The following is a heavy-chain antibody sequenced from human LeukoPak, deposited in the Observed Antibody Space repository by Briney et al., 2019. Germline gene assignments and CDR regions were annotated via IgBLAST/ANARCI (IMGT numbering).Heavy chain of an antibody. J-gene: IGHJ4*02. CDR3: ARGDYGGNYVTEMIDY. V-gene: IGHV3-21*01. CDR1: GFTFSSYS. Sequence: GSLRLSCAASGFTFSSYSMNWVRQAPGKGLEWVSSISSSSSYIYYADSVKGRFTISRDNAKNSLYLQMNSLRAEDTAVYYCARGDYGGNYVTEMIDYWGQGTLVTVSS. D-gene: IGHD4-23*01. CDR2: ISSSSSYI.